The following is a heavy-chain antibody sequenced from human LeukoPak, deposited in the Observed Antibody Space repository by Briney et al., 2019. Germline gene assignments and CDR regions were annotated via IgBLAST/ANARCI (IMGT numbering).Heavy chain of an antibody. CDR2: IFYSGST. CDR3: ARDRGEALDY. V-gene: IGHV4-59*01. D-gene: IGHD3-16*01. J-gene: IGHJ4*02. Sequence: PSETLSLTCTVSGGSISSYYWSWIRQPPGKGLEWIGYIFYSGSTKYNPSLKSRVTISVDTSKNQFSLKQNSVTAADTAVYYCARDRGEALDYWGQGTLVTVSS. CDR1: GGSISSYY.